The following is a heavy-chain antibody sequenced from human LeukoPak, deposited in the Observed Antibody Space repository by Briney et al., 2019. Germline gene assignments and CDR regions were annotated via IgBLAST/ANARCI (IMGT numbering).Heavy chain of an antibody. D-gene: IGHD6-19*01. Sequence: GGSLRLSCTDSALNVSNNYMSWVRQAPGKGLEWISVLYSGGFTSYADAVKGRFIISRDNSKNTLYLQMNSLRAEDTAVYYCARDRGSGSDYWGQGTLVTVSS. CDR3: ARDRGSGSDY. CDR2: LYSGGFT. CDR1: ALNVSNNY. J-gene: IGHJ4*02. V-gene: IGHV3-66*01.